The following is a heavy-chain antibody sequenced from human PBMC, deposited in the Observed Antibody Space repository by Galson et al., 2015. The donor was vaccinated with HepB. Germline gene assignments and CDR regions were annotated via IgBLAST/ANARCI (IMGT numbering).Heavy chain of an antibody. D-gene: IGHD3-10*01. CDR3: ARFMVRGMGERAPSVDY. CDR1: GYTFTSYA. J-gene: IGHJ4*02. Sequence: SVKVSCKASGYTFTSYAMNWVRQAPGQGLEWMGWINTNTGNPTYAQGFTGRFVFSLDTSVSTAYLQISSLKAEDAAVYYCARFMVRGMGERAPSVDYWGQGTLVTVSS. V-gene: IGHV7-4-1*02. CDR2: INTNTGNP.